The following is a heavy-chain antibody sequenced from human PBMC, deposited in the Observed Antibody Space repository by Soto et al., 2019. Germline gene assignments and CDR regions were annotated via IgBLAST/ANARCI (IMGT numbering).Heavy chain of an antibody. V-gene: IGHV3-23*01. Sequence: EVQLLESGGGLVQPGGSLRLSCAASGFTFSSYAMSWVRQAPGKGLEWVSAISGSGGSTYYADSVKGRFTISRDNSKNTLYLQLNSLRAEDTAVYYCAKDNDHRPWYGDYGGWNWFDPWGKGTLVTVSS. J-gene: IGHJ5*02. CDR1: GFTFSSYA. D-gene: IGHD4-17*01. CDR2: ISGSGGST. CDR3: AKDNDHRPWYGDYGGWNWFDP.